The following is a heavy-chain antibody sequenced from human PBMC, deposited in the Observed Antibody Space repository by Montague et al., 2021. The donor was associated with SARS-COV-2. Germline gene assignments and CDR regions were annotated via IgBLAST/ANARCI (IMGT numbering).Heavy chain of an antibody. V-gene: IGHV4-39*01. CDR1: GGSISSSSNY. CDR3: ARLVWFGELSSENWFDP. Sequence: SETLSLTCTVSGGSISSSSNYWGWIRQPAGKGLEWIGSIDYSGSTYYXSSLKSRVTISVDTSKNQFSLKLNSVTAADTAVYYCARLVWFGELSSENWFDPWGQGTLVTVSS. J-gene: IGHJ5*02. CDR2: IDYSGST. D-gene: IGHD3-10*01.